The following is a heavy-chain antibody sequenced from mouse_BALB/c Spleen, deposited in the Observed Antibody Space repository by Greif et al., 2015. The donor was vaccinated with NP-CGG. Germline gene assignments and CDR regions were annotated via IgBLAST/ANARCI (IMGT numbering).Heavy chain of an antibody. CDR3: AGGEYGNLYAMDY. CDR1: GYTFSSYW. CDR2: ILPGSGST. V-gene: IGHV1-9*01. D-gene: IGHD2-10*02. J-gene: IGHJ4*01. Sequence: VKLMESGAELMKPGASVKISCKATGYTFSSYWIEGVKQRPGHGLEWIGEILPGSGSTNYNEKFKCKATFTADTSSNTAYTQLSSLTSEDSAVYYCAGGEYGNLYAMDYWVQGTSVTVSS.